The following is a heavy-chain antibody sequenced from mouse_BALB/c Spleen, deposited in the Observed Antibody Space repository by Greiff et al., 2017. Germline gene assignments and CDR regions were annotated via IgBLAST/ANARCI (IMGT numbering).Heavy chain of an antibody. Sequence: QVQLKESGPGLVAPSQSLSITCTVSGFSLTGYGVNWVRQPPGKGLEWLGMIWGDGSTDYNSALKSRLSISKDNSKSQVFLKMNSLQTDDTARYYCARDLSYGSSYGYFDVWGAGTTVTVSS. J-gene: IGHJ1*01. D-gene: IGHD1-1*01. CDR1: GFSLTGYG. CDR3: ARDLSYGSSYGYFDV. CDR2: IWGDGST. V-gene: IGHV2-6-7*01.